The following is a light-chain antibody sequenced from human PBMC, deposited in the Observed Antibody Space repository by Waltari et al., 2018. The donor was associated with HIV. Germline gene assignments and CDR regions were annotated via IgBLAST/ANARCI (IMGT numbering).Light chain of an antibody. CDR1: QSVAGNH. CDR3: QQYGTSVT. Sequence: EIVLPQSPGTLSLSSGERVPLSCRASQSVAGNHLAWYQQRTGQAPRLLVYDTYRRATGIPDRFSGSGSGTDFTLTIGSLEPEDFAVYYCQQYGTSVTFGQGTRLEIK. V-gene: IGKV3-20*01. CDR2: DTY. J-gene: IGKJ5*01.